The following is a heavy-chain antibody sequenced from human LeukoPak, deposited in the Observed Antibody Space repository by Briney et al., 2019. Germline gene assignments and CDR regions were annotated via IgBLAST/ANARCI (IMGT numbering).Heavy chain of an antibody. D-gene: IGHD3-10*01. CDR1: DFTFNNYW. Sequence: PGGSLRLSCAASDFTFNNYWMSWVRQAPGKGLEWVANIKHDGSEAHYVGSVKGRFTISRDNAKNTLYLQMNSLRAEDTAVYYCARGSSGPDIWGQGTMVTVSS. CDR2: IKHDGSEA. V-gene: IGHV3-7*02. CDR3: ARGSSGPDI. J-gene: IGHJ3*02.